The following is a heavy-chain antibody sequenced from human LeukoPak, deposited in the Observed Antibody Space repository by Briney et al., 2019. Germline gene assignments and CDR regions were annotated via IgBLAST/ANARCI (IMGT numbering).Heavy chain of an antibody. V-gene: IGHV3-30*18. D-gene: IGHD3-22*01. CDR3: AKAPDFLVVIPDGMDV. CDR2: ISYDGSNK. CDR1: GFTFSSYG. J-gene: IGHJ6*02. Sequence: PGRSLRLSCAASGFTFSSYGMHWVRQAPGKGLEWVAVISYDGSNKYYADSVKGRFTISRDNSKNTLYLQMNSLRAEDTAVYYCAKAPDFLVVIPDGMDVRGQGTTVTVSS.